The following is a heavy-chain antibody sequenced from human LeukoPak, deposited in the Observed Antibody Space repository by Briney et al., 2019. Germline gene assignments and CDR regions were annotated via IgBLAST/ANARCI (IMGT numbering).Heavy chain of an antibody. CDR1: GFTFSSHA. CDR3: AKGDIVVVPAANRGYYYYGMDV. Sequence: GGSLRLSCAASGFTFSSHAMNWARQAPGKGREWVSAISGSGASTYYADSVKGRFTISRDNSKNTVYLQMNSLRAEDTAVYYCAKGDIVVVPAANRGYYYYGMDVWGQGTTVTVSS. CDR2: ISGSGAST. J-gene: IGHJ6*02. D-gene: IGHD2-2*01. V-gene: IGHV3-23*01.